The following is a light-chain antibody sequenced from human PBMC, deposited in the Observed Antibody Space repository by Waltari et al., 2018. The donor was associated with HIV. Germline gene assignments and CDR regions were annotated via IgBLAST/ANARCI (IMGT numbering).Light chain of an antibody. CDR1: SSNIGSNY. CDR2: RNK. CDR3: AAWGDSLSSYV. V-gene: IGLV1-47*01. J-gene: IGLJ1*01. Sequence: QSVLTQPPSASGTPGQRVTISCSGSSSNIGSNYVYWYQQLPGTAPKLLLYRNKRRPSGVRDRFYGSKSGTSASRAISGLRSEEEADYYCAAWGDSLSSYVFGTGTEVTVL.